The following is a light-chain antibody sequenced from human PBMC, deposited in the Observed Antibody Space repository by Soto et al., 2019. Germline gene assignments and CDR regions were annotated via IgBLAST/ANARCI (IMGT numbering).Light chain of an antibody. Sequence: EIVLTQSPGTLSLSPGERATLSCRASQSVSSSYLALYQQKPGQAPRLLIYGASSRATGIPDRFSGSGSGTDFTLTISRLEPEDFAVYFCQQYGTSPVTFGQGTRLEIK. V-gene: IGKV3-20*01. CDR2: GAS. CDR1: QSVSSSY. J-gene: IGKJ5*01. CDR3: QQYGTSPVT.